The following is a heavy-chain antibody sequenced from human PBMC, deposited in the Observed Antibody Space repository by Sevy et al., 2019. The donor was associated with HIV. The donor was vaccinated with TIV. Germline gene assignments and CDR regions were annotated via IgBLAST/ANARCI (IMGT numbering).Heavy chain of an antibody. V-gene: IGHV3-30*18. Sequence: GGSLRLSCAASGFRFSSYAMHWVRQAPGKGLEAVAVISYDGTYKYYVDSEKGRFSVYRDNSKITLFFQLNALRVEDTAVYYCAKDRAWESGSSWGFDYWGLGTLVTVSS. CDR2: ISYDGTYK. D-gene: IGHD1-26*01. CDR1: GFRFSSYA. CDR3: AKDRAWESGSSWGFDY. J-gene: IGHJ4*02.